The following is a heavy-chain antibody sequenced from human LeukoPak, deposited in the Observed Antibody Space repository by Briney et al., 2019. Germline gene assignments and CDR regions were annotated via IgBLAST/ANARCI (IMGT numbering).Heavy chain of an antibody. CDR1: GSTFTSYW. Sequence: GESLEISCQRSGSTFTSYWIGWVRQLPGKVLEWTGIIYPGDSDTRYSPSLQGQVTISAEKSISTAYLQWSSLKASDTAMYYCARRDIVATSSNWFDPWGQGTLVTVSS. CDR2: IYPGDSDT. V-gene: IGHV5-51*01. CDR3: ARRDIVATSSNWFDP. D-gene: IGHD5-12*01. J-gene: IGHJ5*02.